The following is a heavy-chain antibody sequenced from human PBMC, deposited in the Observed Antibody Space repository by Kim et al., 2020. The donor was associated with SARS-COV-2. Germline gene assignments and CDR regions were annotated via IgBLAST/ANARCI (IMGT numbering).Heavy chain of an antibody. V-gene: IGHV4-39*07. CDR3: ARDYSSGIYYWFDP. Sequence: PSLKSRVTISVDTSKNQFSLKLSSVTAADTAVYYCARDYSSGIYYWFDPWGQGTLVTVSS. D-gene: IGHD6-19*01. J-gene: IGHJ5*02.